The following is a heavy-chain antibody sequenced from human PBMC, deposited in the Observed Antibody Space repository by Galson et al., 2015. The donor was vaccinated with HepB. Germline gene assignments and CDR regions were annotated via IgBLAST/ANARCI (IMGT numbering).Heavy chain of an antibody. Sequence: SVKVSCKVSGYSLTELSMHWVRQAPGKGLEWMGGFDPEHGEAVYAQKFQGRVTMTEDTSTDTAYMELRRLRSDDAAMYYCATDAGQSSGWPRAWGPGTLVAVSS. CDR2: FDPEHGEA. CDR1: GYSLTELS. V-gene: IGHV1-24*01. CDR3: ATDAGQSSGWPRA. D-gene: IGHD6-19*01. J-gene: IGHJ5*02.